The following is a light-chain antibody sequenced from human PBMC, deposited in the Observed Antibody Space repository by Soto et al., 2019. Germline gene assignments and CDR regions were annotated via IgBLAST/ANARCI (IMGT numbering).Light chain of an antibody. V-gene: IGKV3-20*01. J-gene: IGKJ4*01. Sequence: EIVLTQSPDTLSLSPGERATLSCRASQSVSTNSLAWYQQRPGQAPRPLIYGASSRATGTPDRFSGSGSGTDFTLIISRLEPEDFAVYYCQQYGSSPLTFGGGTKVDIK. CDR3: QQYGSSPLT. CDR2: GAS. CDR1: QSVSTNS.